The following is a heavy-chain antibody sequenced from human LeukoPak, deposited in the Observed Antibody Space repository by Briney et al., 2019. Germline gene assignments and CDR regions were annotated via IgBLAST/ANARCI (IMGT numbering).Heavy chain of an antibody. J-gene: IGHJ4*02. D-gene: IGHD3-22*01. CDR1: GFSFSSYA. V-gene: IGHV3-23*01. CDR3: AKCPLFYDSRGYEY. Sequence: GGSLRLSCAASGFSFSSYAMSWVRQAPGKGLEWVSRISGNGDSTYYADSVKGRFTISRDKSKNTLYLQMNSLRAEDTAIYYCAKCPLFYDSRGYEYWGQGTLVTVSS. CDR2: ISGNGDST.